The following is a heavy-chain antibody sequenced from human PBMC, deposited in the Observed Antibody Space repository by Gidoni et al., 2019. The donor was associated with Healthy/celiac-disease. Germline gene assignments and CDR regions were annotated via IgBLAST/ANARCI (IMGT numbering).Heavy chain of an antibody. D-gene: IGHD3-22*01. J-gene: IGHJ4*02. CDR3: TTQLVDSSGYGGEDY. CDR1: GFTFSGSA. CDR2: IRSKANSYAT. V-gene: IGHV3-73*01. Sequence: EVQLVESGGGLVQPGGSLKLSCAASGFTFSGSAMHWVRQASGNGLEWVGRIRSKANSYATAYAASVKGRFTISRDDSKNTAYLQMNSLKTEDTAVYYCTTQLVDSSGYGGEDYWGQGTLVTVSS.